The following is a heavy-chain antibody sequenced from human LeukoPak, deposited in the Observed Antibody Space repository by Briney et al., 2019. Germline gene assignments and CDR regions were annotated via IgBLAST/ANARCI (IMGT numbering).Heavy chain of an antibody. Sequence: SVKVSCKASGGTFSSYAISWVRQAPGQGLEWMGGIIPIFGTANYVQKFQGRVTITADKSTSTAYMELSSLRSEDTAVYYCARGPGHGWYECNYWGQGTLVTVSS. V-gene: IGHV1-69*06. CDR3: ARGPGHGWYECNY. CDR1: GGTFSSYA. D-gene: IGHD6-19*01. CDR2: IIPIFGTA. J-gene: IGHJ4*02.